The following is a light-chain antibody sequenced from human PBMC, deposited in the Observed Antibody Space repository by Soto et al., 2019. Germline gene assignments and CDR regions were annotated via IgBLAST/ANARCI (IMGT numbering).Light chain of an antibody. V-gene: IGKV3-20*01. J-gene: IGKJ1*01. Sequence: EVALTQSPGSLSLSPGDRATLSCRASQSVMSNYLSWYQQKPGQPPRLLIYGASSRATGIPDRFSGSGSGTDFTLTISRLEPEDFAVYYCQQFGASLTWTLGQGTKVDIK. CDR1: QSVMSNY. CDR3: QQFGASLTWT. CDR2: GAS.